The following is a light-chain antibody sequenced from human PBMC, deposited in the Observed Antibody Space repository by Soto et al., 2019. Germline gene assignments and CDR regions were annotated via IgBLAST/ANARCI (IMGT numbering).Light chain of an antibody. J-gene: IGKJ5*01. CDR1: QTVSSNY. V-gene: IGKV3-20*01. CDR3: QQYTGPPTT. CDR2: GAS. Sequence: EILLSQSPDTLSLSPGERATLSCRASQTVSSNYLAWCQQRPGQAPRLLIYGASTRAAGIPDRFSGSGSGTDFTLTITRLEPEDSAGYFCQQYTGPPTTFGQGTR.